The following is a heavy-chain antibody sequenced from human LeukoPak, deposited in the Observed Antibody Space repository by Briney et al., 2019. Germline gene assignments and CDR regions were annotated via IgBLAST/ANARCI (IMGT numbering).Heavy chain of an antibody. Sequence: SVKVSCKASGGTFSSYAISWVRQAPGQGLEWMGRIIPILGIANYAQKFQGRVTITADKSTSTAYMELSSLRSEDTAVYYCAWERYYDSSGYYPFDYWGQGTLVTVSS. CDR2: IIPILGIA. D-gene: IGHD3-22*01. CDR1: GGTFSSYA. J-gene: IGHJ4*02. CDR3: AWERYYDSSGYYPFDY. V-gene: IGHV1-69*04.